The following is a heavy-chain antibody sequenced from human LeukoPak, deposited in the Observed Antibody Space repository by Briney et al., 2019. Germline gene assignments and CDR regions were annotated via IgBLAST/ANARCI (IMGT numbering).Heavy chain of an antibody. CDR3: ARDSITGRRGGRGYNWFDP. CDR2: TYYRSKWYN. CDR1: GDSVSSNSAA. Sequence: SQTLSLTCAISGDSVSSNSAAWHWIRQSPSRGLEWLVRTYYRSKWYNDYAVSVKSRITINPDTSKNQFSLQLNSVTPEDTAVYYCARDSITGRRGGRGYNWFDPWGQGTLVTVSS. D-gene: IGHD5-24*01. J-gene: IGHJ5*02. V-gene: IGHV6-1*01.